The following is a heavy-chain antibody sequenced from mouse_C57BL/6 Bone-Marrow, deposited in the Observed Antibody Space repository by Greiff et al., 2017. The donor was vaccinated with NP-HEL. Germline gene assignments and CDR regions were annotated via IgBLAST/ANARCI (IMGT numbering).Heavy chain of an antibody. J-gene: IGHJ3*01. V-gene: IGHV3-6*01. CDR2: ISYDGSN. CDR1: GYSITSGYY. Sequence: EVQRVESGPGLVKPSQSLSLTCSVTGYSITSGYYWNWIRQFPGNKLEWMGYISYDGSNNYNPSLKNRISITRDTSKNQFFLKLNSVTTEDTATYYCARSFYYYGSSRPWFAYWGQGTLVTVSA. D-gene: IGHD1-1*01. CDR3: ARSFYYYGSSRPWFAY.